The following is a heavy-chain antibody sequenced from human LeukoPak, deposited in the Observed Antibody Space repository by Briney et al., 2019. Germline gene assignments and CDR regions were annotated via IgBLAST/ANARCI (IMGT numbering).Heavy chain of an antibody. CDR1: GFTFSSHA. Sequence: PGKSLRLSCAASGFTFSSHAMHWVRQAPGKGLEWVAVMSYDDRNKNYAHSVKGRFTISRDNSKNTLYLQMNSLRAEDTAVYYCAKGGRGSNRYNWFDPWGQGTLVTVSS. CDR2: MSYDDRNK. V-gene: IGHV3-30*04. CDR3: AKGGRGSNRYNWFDP. D-gene: IGHD1-26*01. J-gene: IGHJ5*02.